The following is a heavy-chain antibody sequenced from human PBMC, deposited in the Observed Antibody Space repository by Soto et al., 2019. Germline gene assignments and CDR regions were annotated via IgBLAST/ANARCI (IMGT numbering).Heavy chain of an antibody. D-gene: IGHD3-16*01. CDR2: IIPIFGTA. CDR3: ARETIPQMYYYGTDV. Sequence: SVKVSCKASGGTFSSYAISWVRQAPGQGLEWMGGIIPIFGTANYAQKFQGRVTITADESTSTAYMELSSLRSDDTAVYYCARETIPQMYYYGTDVWGQGTTVTVSS. CDR1: GGTFSSYA. J-gene: IGHJ6*02. V-gene: IGHV1-69*13.